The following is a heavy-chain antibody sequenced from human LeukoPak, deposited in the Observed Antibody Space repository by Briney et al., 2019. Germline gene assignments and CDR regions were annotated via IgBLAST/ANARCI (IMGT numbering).Heavy chain of an antibody. J-gene: IGHJ4*02. CDR3: ARRTAMAYFDY. CDR2: INHSGGT. V-gene: IGHV4-34*01. Sequence: MPSETLSLTCAVYGGSFSGYYWSWIRQPPGKGLEWIGEINHSGGTNYNPSLKSRVTISVDTSKNQFSLKLSSVTAADTAVYYCARRTAMAYFDYWGQGTLVTVSS. CDR1: GGSFSGYY. D-gene: IGHD5-18*01.